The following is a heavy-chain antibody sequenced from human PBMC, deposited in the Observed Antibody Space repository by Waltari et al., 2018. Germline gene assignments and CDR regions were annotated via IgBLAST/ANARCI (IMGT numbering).Heavy chain of an antibody. CDR2: SIPILGIA. D-gene: IGHD1-26*01. Sequence: QVQLVQSGAEVKKPGSSVKVSCKASGGTFSSYAISWVRQAPGQGLEWMGRSIPILGIANYEQKFQGRVTITADKSTSTAYMELSSLRSEDTAVYYCATGGGYTSRPDYWGQGTLVTVSS. CDR1: GGTFSSYA. V-gene: IGHV1-69*09. J-gene: IGHJ4*02. CDR3: ATGGGYTSRPDY.